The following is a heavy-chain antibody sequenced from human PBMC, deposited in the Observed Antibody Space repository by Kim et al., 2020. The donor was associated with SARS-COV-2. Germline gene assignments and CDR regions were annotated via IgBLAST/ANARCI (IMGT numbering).Heavy chain of an antibody. J-gene: IGHJ6*02. V-gene: IGHV1-69*13. CDR3: ARDEGYCSGGSCHDYYYGMDV. CDR2: IIPIFGTA. Sequence: SVKVSCKASGGTFSSYAISWVRQAPGQGLEWMVGIIPIFGTANYAQKFQGRVTITADESTSTAYMELSSLRSEDTAVYYCARDEGYCSGGSCHDYYYGMDVWGQGTTVTVSS. D-gene: IGHD2-15*01. CDR1: GGTFSSYA.